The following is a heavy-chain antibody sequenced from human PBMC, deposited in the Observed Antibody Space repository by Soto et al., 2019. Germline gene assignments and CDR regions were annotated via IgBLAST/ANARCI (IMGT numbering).Heavy chain of an antibody. V-gene: IGHV1-18*01. J-gene: IGHJ4*02. CDR2: ISAYNGNT. Sequence: QVQLVQSGAEVKKPGASVRVSCKASGYTFTSYGISWVRQAPGQGLEWMGWISAYNGNTNYAQKLQGRVTMTTDTSTNTAYMELTSRRSDDTDLYYCERDLQGDPYYWCQGTLVTVSS. CDR3: ERDLQGDPYY. CDR1: GYTFTSYG. D-gene: IGHD2-21*01.